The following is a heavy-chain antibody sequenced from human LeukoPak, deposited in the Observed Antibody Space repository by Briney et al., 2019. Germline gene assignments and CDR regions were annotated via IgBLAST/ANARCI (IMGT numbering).Heavy chain of an antibody. V-gene: IGHV3-48*01. CDR3: AREAPRPEGRITMVQPYYFDY. CDR2: FSTTLSTI. D-gene: IGHD3-10*01. J-gene: IGHJ4*02. CDR1: GFTLSSYT. Sequence: PGGSLRLSCAASGFTLSSYTMNWVRQAPGKGLEWVSYFSTTLSTIYYADSVRGRFTVSRDNANNSLYLQMNSLRAEDTAVYYCAREAPRPEGRITMVQPYYFDYWGQGTLVTVSS.